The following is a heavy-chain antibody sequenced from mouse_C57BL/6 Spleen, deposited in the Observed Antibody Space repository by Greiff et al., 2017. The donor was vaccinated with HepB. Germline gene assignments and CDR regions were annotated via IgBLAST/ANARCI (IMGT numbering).Heavy chain of an antibody. Sequence: QVQLQQSGAELVRPGDSVTLSCKASGYTFTDYEMHWVKQTPVPGLEWIGAIDPETGGTAYNQKFKGKAILTADKSSSLSYMEIRSLTSEDSAVYYCTRSTYYINNFDDWGPGTTLTFST. CDR1: GYTFTDYE. CDR2: IDPETGGT. D-gene: IGHD2-5*01. J-gene: IGHJ2*01. V-gene: IGHV1-15*01. CDR3: TRSTYYINNFDD.